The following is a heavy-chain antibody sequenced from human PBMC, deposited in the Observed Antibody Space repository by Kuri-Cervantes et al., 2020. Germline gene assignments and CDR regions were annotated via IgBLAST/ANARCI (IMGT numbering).Heavy chain of an antibody. CDR3: ARAEYYYDSSGPLRYYYYYMDV. J-gene: IGHJ6*03. Sequence: GGSLRLSCAASGFTFSSYGMHWVRQAPGKGLEWVAFIRYDGSSKYYADSVKGRFTISRDNSKNTLYLQMNSLRAEDTAVYYCARAEYYYDSSGPLRYYYYYMDVWGKGTTVTVSS. D-gene: IGHD3-22*01. CDR2: IRYDGSSK. V-gene: IGHV3-30*02. CDR1: GFTFSSYG.